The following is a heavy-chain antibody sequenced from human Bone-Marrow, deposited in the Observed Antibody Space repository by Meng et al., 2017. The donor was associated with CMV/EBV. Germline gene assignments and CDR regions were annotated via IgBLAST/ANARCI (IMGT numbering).Heavy chain of an antibody. CDR3: AHSTFGGVIVAAFDI. J-gene: IGHJ3*02. CDR1: GFSLSTSAMR. D-gene: IGHD3-16*02. CDR2: IDWDDDK. Sequence: SGPTLVKPTQTLTLTCTFSGFSLSTSAMRVSWIRQPPGKALEWLARIDWDDDKFYSTSLKTRLTISKDTSKNQVVLTMTNMDPVDTATYYCAHSTFGGVIVAAFDIWGQGTMVTVSS. V-gene: IGHV2-70D*14.